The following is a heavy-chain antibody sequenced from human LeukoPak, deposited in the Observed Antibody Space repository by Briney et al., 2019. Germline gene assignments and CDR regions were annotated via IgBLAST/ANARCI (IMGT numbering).Heavy chain of an antibody. Sequence: SETLSLTCTVSGGSISSYYWSWIRQPPGKGLEWIGFIYYTGRTNYNPSLKSRVTISVDTSKNQFSLKLSSVTAADTAVYYCARGYYDYVWGSYRPAGYFDYWGQGTLVTVSS. CDR1: GGSISSYY. J-gene: IGHJ4*02. CDR3: ARGYYDYVWGSYRPAGYFDY. CDR2: IYYTGRT. V-gene: IGHV4-59*01. D-gene: IGHD3-16*02.